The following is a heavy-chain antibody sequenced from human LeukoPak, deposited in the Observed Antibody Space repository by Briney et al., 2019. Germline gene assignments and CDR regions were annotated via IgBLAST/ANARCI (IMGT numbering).Heavy chain of an antibody. CDR1: GVTLSNYW. Sequence: PGGSLRLSCVASGVTLSNYWMTWVRQTPGKGLEWVTNIKQDGSEKYYVSSVKGRFTISRDNAKNSLYLQMNSLRAEDTAIYYCARGSPPQPSARNDYWGQGTLVTVSS. D-gene: IGHD2-15*01. J-gene: IGHJ4*02. V-gene: IGHV3-7*01. CDR2: IKQDGSEK. CDR3: ARGSPPQPSARNDY.